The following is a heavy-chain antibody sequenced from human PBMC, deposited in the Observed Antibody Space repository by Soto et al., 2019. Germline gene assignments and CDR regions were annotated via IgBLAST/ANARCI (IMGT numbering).Heavy chain of an antibody. J-gene: IGHJ6*02. Sequence: GGSLRLSCAASGFTFSSYAMHWVRQAPGKGLEWVAVISYDGSNKYYADSVKGRFTISRDNSKNTLYLQMNSLRAEDTAVYYCARGGGYYDILTGYYSGGMDVWGQGTTVTVSS. D-gene: IGHD3-9*01. CDR1: GFTFSSYA. CDR2: ISYDGSNK. CDR3: ARGGGYYDILTGYYSGGMDV. V-gene: IGHV3-30-3*01.